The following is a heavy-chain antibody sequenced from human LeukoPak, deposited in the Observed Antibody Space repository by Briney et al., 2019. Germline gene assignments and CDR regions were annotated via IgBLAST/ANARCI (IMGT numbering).Heavy chain of an antibody. J-gene: IGHJ5*02. V-gene: IGHV6-1*01. CDR2: TYYRSKWYN. CDR3: ARDRRGVGASPNWFDP. D-gene: IGHD1-26*01. CDR1: GDSVSSNSAA. Sequence: SQTLSLTCAISGDSVSSNSAAWNWIRQSPSRGLEWLGRTYYRSKWYNDYAVSVKSRITINPDTSKNQFSLKLNSVTPEDTAVYYWARDRRGVGASPNWFDPWGQGTLVTVSS.